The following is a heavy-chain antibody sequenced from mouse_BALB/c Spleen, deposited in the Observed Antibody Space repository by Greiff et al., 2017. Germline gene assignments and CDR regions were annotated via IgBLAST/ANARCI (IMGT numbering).Heavy chain of an antibody. V-gene: IGHV2-6-4*01. Sequence: VQGVESGPGLVAPSQSLSITCTVSGFSLSRYSVHWVRQPPGKGLEWLGMIWGGGSTDYNSALKSRLSISKDKSKSQVFLKMNSLQTDDTAMYYSARYEGLRRGDAMDYWGQGTSVTVSS. CDR2: IWGGGST. CDR1: GFSLSRYS. D-gene: IGHD2-4*01. J-gene: IGHJ4*01. CDR3: ARYEGLRRGDAMDY.